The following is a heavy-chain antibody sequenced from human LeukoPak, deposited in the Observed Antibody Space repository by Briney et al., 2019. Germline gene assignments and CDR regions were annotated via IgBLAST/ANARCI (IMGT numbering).Heavy chain of an antibody. CDR1: GYTFTSYA. D-gene: IGHD3-10*01. CDR3: ARERIDYGSGSYYVFDP. CDR2: INAGNGNT. J-gene: IGHJ5*02. Sequence: GASVKVSCKASGYTFTSYAMHWVRQAPGQRLEWMGWINAGNGNTKYSQKFQGRVTITRDTSASTAYMELSSLRSEDTAVYYCARERIDYGSGSYYVFDPWGQGTLVTVSS. V-gene: IGHV1-3*01.